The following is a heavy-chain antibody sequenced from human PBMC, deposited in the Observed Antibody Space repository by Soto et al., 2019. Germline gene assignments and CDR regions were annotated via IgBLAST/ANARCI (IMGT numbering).Heavy chain of an antibody. J-gene: IGHJ3*02. CDR2: ISSSSSTI. D-gene: IGHD2-15*01. V-gene: IGHV3-48*01. CDR3: ARDEWIVVVVAATPEYAFDI. Sequence: VHSGGSLRRTCAASGCTFSSYSMNWVRQAPGTGLEWVSYISSSSSTIYYADSVKGRFTISRDNAKNSLYLQMNSLRAEDTAVYYCARDEWIVVVVAATPEYAFDIWGQGTMVTVSS. CDR1: GCTFSSYS.